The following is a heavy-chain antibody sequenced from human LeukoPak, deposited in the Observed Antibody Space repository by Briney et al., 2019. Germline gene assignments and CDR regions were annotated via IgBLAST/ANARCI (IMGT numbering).Heavy chain of an antibody. V-gene: IGHV5-51*01. CDR1: GYIFTRNW. D-gene: IGHD6-13*01. J-gene: IGHJ4*02. CDR3: ARFGYTSSLDC. Sequence: GESLKISCKISGYIFTRNWIGWGRQVPGKGLEGMVLVYPGDYFDTKFSPSFQGQVTFSLDKSISTAYLQWSSLKASDTAMYYCARFGYTSSLDCWGQGTLVTVSS. CDR2: VYPGDYFDT.